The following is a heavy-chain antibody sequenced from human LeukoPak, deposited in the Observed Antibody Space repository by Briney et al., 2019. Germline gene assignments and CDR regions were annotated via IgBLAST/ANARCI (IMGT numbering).Heavy chain of an antibody. D-gene: IGHD2-21*01. V-gene: IGHV3-9*01. CDR2: ISWNSGSI. CDR1: GFTFDDYA. J-gene: IGHJ4*02. Sequence: GRSLRLSCAASGFTFDDYAMHWVRQAPGKGLEWVSGISWNSGSIGYADSVKGRFTISRDNSKNTLYLQMNSLRAEDTAVYYCANHLDSSEGGCWGQGTLVTVSS. CDR3: ANHLDSSEGGC.